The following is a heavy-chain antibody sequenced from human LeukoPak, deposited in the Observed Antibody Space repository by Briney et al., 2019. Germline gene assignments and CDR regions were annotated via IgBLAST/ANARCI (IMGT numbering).Heavy chain of an antibody. Sequence: ASVKVSCRASGYTFTTYTIHWVRQAPGQRLEWMGWINTGNSNTKYSQEFQGRVTITWDTSASTAYMELRSLRPDDTAVYYCARDRRVAMVRGVMMDYWGQGTLVTVSS. CDR3: ARDRRVAMVRGVMMDY. CDR1: GYTFTTYT. V-gene: IGHV1-3*04. J-gene: IGHJ4*02. D-gene: IGHD3-10*01. CDR2: INTGNSNT.